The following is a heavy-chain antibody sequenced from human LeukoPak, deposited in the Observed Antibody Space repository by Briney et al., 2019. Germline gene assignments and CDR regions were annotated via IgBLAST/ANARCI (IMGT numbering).Heavy chain of an antibody. J-gene: IGHJ4*02. Sequence: GVLILSCAASGFSFNTFWMNWVRQAPGEGLERVATINQGGTEKYYLDSVKGRFTISRDNAKNSLYLQMYTLRAEDTAVYYCARDGPPAGLYFDNWGQGTLVTVSS. CDR2: INQGGTEK. D-gene: IGHD2-2*01. V-gene: IGHV3-7*01. CDR1: GFSFNTFW. CDR3: ARDGPPAGLYFDN.